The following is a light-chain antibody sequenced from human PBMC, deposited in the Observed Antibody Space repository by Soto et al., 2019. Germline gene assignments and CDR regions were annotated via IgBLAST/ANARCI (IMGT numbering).Light chain of an antibody. J-gene: IGLJ1*01. CDR3: GTWDSSLSAGRV. CDR2: ENN. V-gene: IGLV1-51*02. Sequence: QSVFTQPPSLSAAPGQKVTISCSGSSSNIGNNYVSWYQQLPGTAPKLLIYENNKRPSGIPDRFSGSKSGTSATLGITGLQTGDEADYYCGTWDSSLSAGRVFGTGTKLTVL. CDR1: SSNIGNNY.